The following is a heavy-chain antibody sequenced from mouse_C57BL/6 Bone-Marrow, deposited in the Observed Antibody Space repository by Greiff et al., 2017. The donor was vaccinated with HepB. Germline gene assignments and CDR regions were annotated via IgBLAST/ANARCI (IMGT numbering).Heavy chain of an antibody. CDR3: TRRDLLWLRVGYYFDY. D-gene: IGHD2-2*01. CDR1: GYTFTSYW. Sequence: VHVKQSGTVLARPGASVKMSCKTSGYTFTSYWMHWVNQRPGQGLEWIGAIYPGNSDTSYNQKFKGKAKLTAVTSASTAYMELSSLTNEDSAVYYCTRRDLLWLRVGYYFDYWGQGTTLTVSS. V-gene: IGHV1-5*01. J-gene: IGHJ2*01. CDR2: IYPGNSDT.